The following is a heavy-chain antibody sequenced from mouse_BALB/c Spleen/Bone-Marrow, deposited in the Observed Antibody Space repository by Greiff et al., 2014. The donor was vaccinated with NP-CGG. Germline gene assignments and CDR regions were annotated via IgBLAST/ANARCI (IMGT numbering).Heavy chain of an antibody. CDR1: GFAFSSYD. CDR2: ISSGGGNT. CDR3: ARQHYYGSYAMDY. Sequence: EVKLMESGGGLVKPGGSLKLSCAASGFAFSSYDMSWVRQTPEKRLEWVAYISSGGGNTYYSDTVKGRFTISRDNAKNTLYLQMSNLKSEDTAMYYCARQHYYGSYAMDYWGQGTSVTVSS. D-gene: IGHD1-2*01. V-gene: IGHV5-12-1*01. J-gene: IGHJ4*01.